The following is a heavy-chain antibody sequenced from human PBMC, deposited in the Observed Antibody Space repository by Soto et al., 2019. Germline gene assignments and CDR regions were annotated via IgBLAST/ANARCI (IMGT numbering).Heavy chain of an antibody. V-gene: IGHV4-59*01. CDR2: IYYSGST. D-gene: IGHD1-26*01. J-gene: IGHJ3*02. CDR1: GGSISSYY. Sequence: QVQLQESGPGLVKPSETLSLTCTVSGGSISSYYWSWIRQPPGKGLEWIGYIYYSGSTNYNPSLKSRVTISVDTSKNQFSLKRSSVTAADTAVYYWARDIKWELLSFHDAFDIWCQGTMVTVSS. CDR3: ARDIKWELLSFHDAFDI.